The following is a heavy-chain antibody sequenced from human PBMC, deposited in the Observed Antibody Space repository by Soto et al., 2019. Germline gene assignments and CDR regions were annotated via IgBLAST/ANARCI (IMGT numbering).Heavy chain of an antibody. CDR2: IIPIFGTA. J-gene: IGHJ6*02. CDR1: GGTFSSYA. CDR3: ASYCSGGSCYPYYYYGMDV. D-gene: IGHD2-15*01. Sequence: QVQLVQSGAEVQKPGSSVKVSCKASGGTFSSYAISWVRQAPGQGLEWMGGIIPIFGTANYAQKFQGRVTITADESTSTAYMELSSLRSEDTAVYYCASYCSGGSCYPYYYYGMDVWGQGTTVTVSS. V-gene: IGHV1-69*01.